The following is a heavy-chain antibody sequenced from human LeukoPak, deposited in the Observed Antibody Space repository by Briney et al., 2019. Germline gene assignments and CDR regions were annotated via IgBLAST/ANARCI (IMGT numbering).Heavy chain of an antibody. CDR3: ARAPGVLSGY. CDR2: ISSSSSYI. V-gene: IGHV3-21*04. J-gene: IGHJ4*02. D-gene: IGHD3-3*01. Sequence: GGSLRLSCAASGFTFSDFWMHWVRQAPGKGLEWVSSISSSSSYIYYADSVKGRFTISRDNAKNSLYLQMNSLRAEDTAVYYWARAPGVLSGYWGQGTLVTVSS. CDR1: GFTFSDFW.